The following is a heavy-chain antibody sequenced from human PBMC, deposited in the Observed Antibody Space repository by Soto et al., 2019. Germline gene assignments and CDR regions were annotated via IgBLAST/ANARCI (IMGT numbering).Heavy chain of an antibody. Sequence: GGSLRLSCAATGFTFSGYGMHWVRQAPGKGLEWVAVVRHDGSNIHYADFVKGRFTISRDNSKNTLDLQMNSLRAEDTAVYYCAKLDSSGYTFDYWGQGTLVTVSS. D-gene: IGHD3-22*01. J-gene: IGHJ4*02. CDR1: GFTFSGYG. CDR2: VRHDGSNI. CDR3: AKLDSSGYTFDY. V-gene: IGHV3-33*06.